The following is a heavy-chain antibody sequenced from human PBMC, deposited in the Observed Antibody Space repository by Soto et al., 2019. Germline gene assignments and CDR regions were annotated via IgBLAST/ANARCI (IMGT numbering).Heavy chain of an antibody. Sequence: ASVKVPARLLDTSSQVMLCIGCARPPGQRPEWMGWINPGNGNTKYSQNFQDRVTFTRDTSASTVYMDLSSLTSEDTAMYYCARGNTAPADYWGQGTLVTVSS. CDR3: ARGNTAPADY. CDR1: DTSSQVML. J-gene: IGHJ4*02. V-gene: IGHV1-3*01. CDR2: INPGNGNT. D-gene: IGHD2-2*02.